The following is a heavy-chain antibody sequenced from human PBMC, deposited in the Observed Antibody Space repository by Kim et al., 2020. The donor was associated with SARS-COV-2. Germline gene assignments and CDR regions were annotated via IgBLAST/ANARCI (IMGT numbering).Heavy chain of an antibody. J-gene: IGHJ4*02. CDR2: IYYSGST. CDR1: GGSISSSSYY. Sequence: SETLSLTCTVSGGSISSSSYYWGWIRQPPGKGLEWIGSIYYSGSTYYNPSLKSRVTISVDTSKNQFSLKLSSVTAVDTAVYYCARVHGDNAFDYWGQGTL. CDR3: ARVHGDNAFDY. D-gene: IGHD4-17*01. V-gene: IGHV4-39*07.